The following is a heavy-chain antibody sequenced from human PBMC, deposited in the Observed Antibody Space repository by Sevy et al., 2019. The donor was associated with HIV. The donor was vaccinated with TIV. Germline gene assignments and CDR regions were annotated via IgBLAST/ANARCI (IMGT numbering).Heavy chain of an antibody. CDR3: ARAQRFYYYDSSVYSN. CDR1: GFTVSSNY. CDR2: IYSGGST. D-gene: IGHD3-22*01. Sequence: GGSLRLSCAASGFTVSSNYMSWVRQAPGKGLEWVSVIYSGGSTYYADSVKGRFTISRDNSKNTLYLQMNSLRAEDTAVYYCARAQRFYYYDSSVYSNWGQGTLVTYSS. J-gene: IGHJ4*02. V-gene: IGHV3-53*01.